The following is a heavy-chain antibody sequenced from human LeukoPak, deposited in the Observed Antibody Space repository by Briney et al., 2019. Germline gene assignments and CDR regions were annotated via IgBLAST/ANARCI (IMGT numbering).Heavy chain of an antibody. J-gene: IGHJ4*02. D-gene: IGHD5-18*01. CDR3: ARSGGGYTATMRGYFFDY. Sequence: PSQTLSLTCTVSGGAVMSYYWGWIRQSPGKGLEWMGYIYSNGSVNLNTSLQSRVTISIDTSRNQFSLRLSSVTAADTAVYYCARSGGGYTATMRGYFFDYWGQGALVTVSS. V-gene: IGHV4-59*02. CDR1: GGAVMSYY. CDR2: IYSNGSV.